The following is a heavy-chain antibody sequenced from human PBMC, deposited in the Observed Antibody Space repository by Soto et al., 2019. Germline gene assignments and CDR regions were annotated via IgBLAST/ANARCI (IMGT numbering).Heavy chain of an antibody. CDR2: INHSGST. CDR3: ARHVGITMVRGVIDS. Sequence: ETLSLTCAVYGGSFSGYYWSWIRQPPGKGLEWIGEINHSGSTNYNPSLKSRVTISVDTSKNQFSLKLSSVTAADTAVYYCARHVGITMVRGVIDSWGQGTLVTVPQ. J-gene: IGHJ5*01. D-gene: IGHD3-10*01. V-gene: IGHV4-34*01. CDR1: GGSFSGYY.